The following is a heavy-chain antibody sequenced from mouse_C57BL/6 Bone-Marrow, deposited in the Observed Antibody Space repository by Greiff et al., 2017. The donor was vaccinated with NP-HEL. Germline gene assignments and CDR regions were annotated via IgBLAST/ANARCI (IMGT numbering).Heavy chain of an antibody. CDR1: GYTFTSYW. CDR2: IDPSDSYT. CDR3: AREDDYYAMDY. Sequence: QVQLQQPGAELVRPGTSVKLSCKASGYTFTSYWMHWVKQRPGQGLEWIGVIDPSDSYTNYNQKFKGKATLTADTSSSTAYMQLSSLTSEDSAVYYCAREDDYYAMDYWGQGTSVTVSS. J-gene: IGHJ4*01. V-gene: IGHV1-59*01.